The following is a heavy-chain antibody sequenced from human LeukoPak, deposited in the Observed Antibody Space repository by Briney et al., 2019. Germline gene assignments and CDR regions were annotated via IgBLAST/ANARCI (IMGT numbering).Heavy chain of an antibody. J-gene: IGHJ5*02. CDR1: GYTFTSYD. Sequence: RASVKVPCKASGYTFTSYDINWVRQATGQGLEWMGWMNPNSGNTGYAQKFQGRVTMTRNTSISTAYMELSSLRSEDTAVCYCARGTGSYYWFDPWGQGTLVTVSS. CDR2: MNPNSGNT. D-gene: IGHD3-10*01. V-gene: IGHV1-8*01. CDR3: ARGTGSYYWFDP.